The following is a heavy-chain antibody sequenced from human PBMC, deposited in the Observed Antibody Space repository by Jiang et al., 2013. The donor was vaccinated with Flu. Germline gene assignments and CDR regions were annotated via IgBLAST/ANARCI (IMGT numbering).Heavy chain of an antibody. CDR3: ARSGDFDY. CDR2: IYYSGST. J-gene: IGHJ4*02. V-gene: IGHV4-39*01. D-gene: IGHD3-10*01. CDR1: GGSISSSSYY. Sequence: GLVKPSETLSLTCTVSGGSISSSSYYWGWIRQPPGKGLEWIGSIYYSGSTYYNPSLKSRVTISVDTSKNQFSLKLSSVTAADTAVYYCARSGDFDYWGQGTLVTVSS.